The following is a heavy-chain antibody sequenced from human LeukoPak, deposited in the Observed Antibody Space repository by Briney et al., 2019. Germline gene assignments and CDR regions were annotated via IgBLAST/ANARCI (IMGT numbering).Heavy chain of an antibody. CDR2: ISSDASTT. Sequence: GGSLRLSCAASGFTFSNYALSWVRQVPGKRLEWVSAISSDASTTGYADSAKGRFTISRDNSKSTMYLQMNSLRAEDTAVYYCAKDLEQSYIGWSTIYDAWGQGSLVTVSA. D-gene: IGHD6-19*01. J-gene: IGHJ5*02. V-gene: IGHV3-23*01. CDR1: GFTFSNYA. CDR3: AKDLEQSYIGWSTIYDA.